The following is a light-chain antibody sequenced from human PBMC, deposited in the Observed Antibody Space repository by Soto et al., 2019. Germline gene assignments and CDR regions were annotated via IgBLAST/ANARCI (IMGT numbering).Light chain of an antibody. Sequence: QSVLTQPASVSGSPGQSITISCTGTSSNVGSYNLVSWYQQHPGEAPKLMIYEASKRPSGVSNRFSGSKSGNTASLTISGLQAEAGADYYCSSYTGSDTIIFGGGPQLTAL. J-gene: IGLJ2*01. CDR1: SSNVGSYNL. CDR2: EAS. CDR3: SSYTGSDTII. V-gene: IGLV2-23*01.